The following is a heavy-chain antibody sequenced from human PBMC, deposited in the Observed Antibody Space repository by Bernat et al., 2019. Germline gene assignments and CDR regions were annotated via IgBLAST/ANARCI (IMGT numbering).Heavy chain of an antibody. Sequence: QLQLQESGPGLVKPSETLSLTCTVSGGSISSSSYYWGWIRQPPGKGLEWIGYIYYSGSTNYNPSLKSRVTISVDTSKNQFSLKLSSVTAADTAVYYCARHATGLDFDYWGQGTLVTVSS. CDR3: ARHATGLDFDY. V-gene: IGHV4-61*05. CDR2: IYYSGST. J-gene: IGHJ4*02. D-gene: IGHD1-1*01. CDR1: GGSISSSSYY.